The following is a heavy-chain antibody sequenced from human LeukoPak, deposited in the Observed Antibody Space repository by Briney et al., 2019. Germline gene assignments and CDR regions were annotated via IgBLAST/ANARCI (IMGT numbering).Heavy chain of an antibody. D-gene: IGHD2-15*01. CDR3: AKETVVVVAATPDAFDI. CDR1: GFTFSSYA. V-gene: IGHV3-23*01. Sequence: GGSLRLSCAASGFTFSSYAMSWVRQAPGKGLEWVSGISGSGGSTHYANSVKDRFTISRDNSKNTLYLQMNSLRAEDTAVYYCAKETVVVVAATPDAFDIWGQGTMVTVSS. CDR2: ISGSGGST. J-gene: IGHJ3*02.